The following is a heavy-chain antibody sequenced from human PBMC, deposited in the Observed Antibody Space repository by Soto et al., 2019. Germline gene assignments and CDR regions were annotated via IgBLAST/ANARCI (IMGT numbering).Heavy chain of an antibody. J-gene: IGHJ2*01. D-gene: IGHD7-27*01. CDR3: ARGPGANWGYWYFDL. CDR2: INHSGST. CDR1: GGSFSGYY. Sequence: SETLSLTCAVYGGSFSGYYWSWIRQPPGKGLEWIGEINHSGSTNYNPSLKSRVTISVDTSKNQFSLKLSSVTAADTAVYYCARGPGANWGYWYFDLWGRGTLVTVSS. V-gene: IGHV4-34*01.